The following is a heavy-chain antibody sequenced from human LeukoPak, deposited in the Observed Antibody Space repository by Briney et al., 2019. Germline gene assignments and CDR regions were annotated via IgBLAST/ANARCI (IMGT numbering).Heavy chain of an antibody. Sequence: ASVKVSCKASGYTFTDYYMHWVRQAAGQGLEWMGWINPNSGVTNYAQRFQGRVTMTWDTSISTAYMELSRLTSDDTAVYYCARANYDILTGGLGYYYYYLDVWGKGTTVTISS. V-gene: IGHV1-2*02. CDR3: ARANYDILTGGLGYYYYYLDV. CDR1: GYTFTDYY. D-gene: IGHD3-9*01. CDR2: INPNSGVT. J-gene: IGHJ6*03.